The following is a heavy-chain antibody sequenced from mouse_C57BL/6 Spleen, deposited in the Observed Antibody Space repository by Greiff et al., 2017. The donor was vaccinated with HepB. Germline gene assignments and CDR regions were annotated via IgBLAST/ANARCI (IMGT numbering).Heavy chain of an antibody. Sequence: EVMLVESGGGLVKPGGSLKLSCAASGFTFSDYGMHWVRQAPEKGLEWVAYISSGSSTIYYADTVKGRFTISRDNAKNTLFLQMTSLRSEDTAMYYCARGGNYLYAMDYWGQGTSVTVSS. D-gene: IGHD2-1*01. V-gene: IGHV5-17*01. CDR1: GFTFSDYG. J-gene: IGHJ4*01. CDR2: ISSGSSTI. CDR3: ARGGNYLYAMDY.